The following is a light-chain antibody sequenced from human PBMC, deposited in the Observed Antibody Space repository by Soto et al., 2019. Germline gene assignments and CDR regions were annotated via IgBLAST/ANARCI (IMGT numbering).Light chain of an antibody. CDR1: QSVTS. J-gene: IGKJ4*01. CDR3: QQRSNWPGT. Sequence: DIVLTQSPATLSLSPGERATLSCRASQSVTSLAWYQQKPGQAPRLLINEASNRATGVPVRFSGSGSGTDFTLTISSLEPEDFAVYYCQQRSNWPGTFGGGTKLEIK. CDR2: EAS. V-gene: IGKV3-11*01.